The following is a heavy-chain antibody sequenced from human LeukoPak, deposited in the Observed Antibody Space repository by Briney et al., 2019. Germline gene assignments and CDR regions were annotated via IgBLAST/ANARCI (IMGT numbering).Heavy chain of an antibody. J-gene: IGHJ4*02. D-gene: IGHD6-19*01. V-gene: IGHV1-18*01. CDR3: ARDSEAGTNYFDY. CDR2: ISAYNGNT. Sequence: GASVKVSCKASGYTFTSYGISWVRQAPGQGLEWMGYISAYNGNTNYPKGLQGRVTMTTDTSTSTAYMELRSLRSDDTAVYYCARDSEAGTNYFDYWGQGTLVTVSS. CDR1: GYTFTSYG.